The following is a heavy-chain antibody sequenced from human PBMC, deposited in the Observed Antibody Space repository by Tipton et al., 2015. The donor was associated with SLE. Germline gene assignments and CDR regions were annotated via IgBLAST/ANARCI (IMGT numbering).Heavy chain of an antibody. CDR1: GGSISVSSYY. V-gene: IGHV4-39*07. Sequence: TLSLTCTVSGGSISVSSYYWGWIRQPPGKGLEWIGSIYYSGSTYYNPSLKSRVTISVDTSKNQFSLKLSSVTAADTAVYYCARTKLRCFDWPYNWFDPWGQGTLVTVSS. CDR2: IYYSGST. D-gene: IGHD3-9*01. CDR3: ARTKLRCFDWPYNWFDP. J-gene: IGHJ5*02.